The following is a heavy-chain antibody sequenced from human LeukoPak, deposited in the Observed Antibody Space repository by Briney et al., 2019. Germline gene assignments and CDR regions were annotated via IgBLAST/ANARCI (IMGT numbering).Heavy chain of an antibody. D-gene: IGHD6-13*01. J-gene: IGHJ4*02. V-gene: IGHV1-2*02. Sequence: ASVKVSCKASGYTFTGYYMHWVRQAPGQGLEWMGWINPNSGGTNYAQKFQGRVTMTRGTSISTAYMELSRLRSDDTAVYYCARDEAAAAARDYWGQGTLVTVSS. CDR3: ARDEAAAAARDY. CDR1: GYTFTGYY. CDR2: INPNSGGT.